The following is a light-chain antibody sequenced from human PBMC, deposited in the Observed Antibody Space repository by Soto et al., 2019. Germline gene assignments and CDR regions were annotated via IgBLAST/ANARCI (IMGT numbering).Light chain of an antibody. Sequence: SALTQPASVSGSPGQSITISCTRTNSDVGSYNFVSWYQHHPGKAPKLIIYDVTNRPSGVSNPFSGSKSGNTASLTISGLQPEDEADYYCSSYTTSNTRQIVFGTGTKVTVL. J-gene: IGLJ1*01. V-gene: IGLV2-14*02. CDR3: SSYTTSNTRQIV. CDR1: NSDVGSYNF. CDR2: DVT.